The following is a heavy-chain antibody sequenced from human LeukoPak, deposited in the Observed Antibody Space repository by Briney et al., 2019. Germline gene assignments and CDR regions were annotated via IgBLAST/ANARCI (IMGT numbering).Heavy chain of an antibody. CDR2: IYYSGST. V-gene: IGHV4-38-2*02. CDR1: GYSISSGYY. J-gene: IGHJ4*02. D-gene: IGHD5-18*01. CDR3: ARDYQLWSYYFDY. Sequence: PSETLSLTCTVSGYSISSGYYWGWIRQPPGKGLEWIGSIYYSGSTYYNPSLKSRVTISVDTSKNQFSLKLSSVTAADTAVYYCARDYQLWSYYFDYWGQGTLVTVSS.